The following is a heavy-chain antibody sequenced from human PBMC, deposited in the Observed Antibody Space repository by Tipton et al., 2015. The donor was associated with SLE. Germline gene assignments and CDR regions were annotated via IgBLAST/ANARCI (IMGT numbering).Heavy chain of an antibody. Sequence: TLSLTCAVYGGSLSCYYWSWIRQPPGKGLEWIGEINHSGSTNYNPSLQSRVTISVDTSKNQFSLKLSSVTAADTAVYYCACRHEDIVATSDAFDIWGQGTMVTVAS. CDR2: INHSGST. J-gene: IGHJ3*02. CDR1: GGSLSCYY. V-gene: IGHV4-34*01. CDR3: ACRHEDIVATSDAFDI. D-gene: IGHD5-12*01.